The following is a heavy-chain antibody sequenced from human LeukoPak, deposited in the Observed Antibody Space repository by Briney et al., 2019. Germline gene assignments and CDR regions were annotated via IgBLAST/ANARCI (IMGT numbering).Heavy chain of an antibody. CDR3: ARNRWYAFDY. CDR2: INHNGNVN. V-gene: IGHV3-7*01. CDR1: GFTFSSYW. J-gene: IGHJ4*02. Sequence: GGSLRLSCAASGFTFSSYWMNWARQAPGKGLEWVASINHNGNVNYYVDSVKGRFTISRDNAKNSLYLQMNSLRAEDTAVYYCARNRWYAFDYWGQGTLATVSS. D-gene: IGHD4-23*01.